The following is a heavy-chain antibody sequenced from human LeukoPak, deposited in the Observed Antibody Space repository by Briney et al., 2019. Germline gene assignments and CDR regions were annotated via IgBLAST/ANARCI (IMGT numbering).Heavy chain of an antibody. CDR1: GGSISTYY. V-gene: IGHV4-59*01. CDR3: ARDTVTREAGDVYDI. CDR2: IYDSGST. Sequence: SETLSLTCTVSGGSISTYYWSWIRQPPGKGLEWIGYIYDSGSTKYNPSLKSRVTISIDTSKNQFSLRLTSVTAADTAVYYCARDTVTREAGDVYDIWGQGTMVTVSS. J-gene: IGHJ3*02. D-gene: IGHD4-17*01.